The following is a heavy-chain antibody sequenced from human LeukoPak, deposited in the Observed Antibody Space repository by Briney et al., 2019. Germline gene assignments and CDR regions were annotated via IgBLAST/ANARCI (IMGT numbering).Heavy chain of an antibody. CDR3: ARLWGDATIFDL. CDR1: EFTFSAFW. V-gene: IGHV3-7*01. J-gene: IGHJ4*02. CDR2: INQDGSRR. D-gene: IGHD5-12*01. Sequence: GGSLRLSCAASEFTFSAFWMSWVRQAPGKGLEWVANINQDGSRRHYVDSVKGRFTVSRDNAEKSLYLQTNSLRAEDTAIYYCARLWGDATIFDLWGQGTLVTVSS.